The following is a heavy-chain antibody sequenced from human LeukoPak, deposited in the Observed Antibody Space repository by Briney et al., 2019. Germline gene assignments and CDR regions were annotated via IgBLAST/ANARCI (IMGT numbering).Heavy chain of an antibody. Sequence: PGQSLRLSCTASGFTFGDYALNWVRQVPGKGLEWVGFIRTKAYGGTTEYAASVKGRFTISRDDSKSIAYLQMNSLKTEDTAVYYCTRDPYDSSGGFDYWGQGTLVTVSS. V-gene: IGHV3-49*04. J-gene: IGHJ4*02. CDR2: IRTKAYGGTT. CDR1: GFTFGDYA. CDR3: TRDPYDSSGGFDY. D-gene: IGHD3-22*01.